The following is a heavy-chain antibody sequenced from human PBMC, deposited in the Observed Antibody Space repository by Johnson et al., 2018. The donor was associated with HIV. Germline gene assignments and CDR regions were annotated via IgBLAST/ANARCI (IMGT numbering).Heavy chain of an antibody. D-gene: IGHD2-15*01. CDR3: AKGGQMVAATSAFDI. CDR2: IWYAGSNK. V-gene: IGHV3-33*03. J-gene: IGHJ3*02. CDR1: GFTFSYYG. Sequence: QVQLVESGGGVVQPGRSLRLSCAASGFTFSYYGMHWVRQAPGKGLEWAAVIWYAGSNKYYAASVKGRFTISRDKSKNTLYLQMNSLRAEDTAVYYCAKGGQMVAATSAFDIWGQGTMVTVSS.